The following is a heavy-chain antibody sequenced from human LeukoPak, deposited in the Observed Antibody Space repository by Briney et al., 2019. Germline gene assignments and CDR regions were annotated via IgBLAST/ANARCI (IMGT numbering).Heavy chain of an antibody. J-gene: IGHJ4*02. Sequence: PGGSLRLSCAASGFTFSSYEMNWVRQAPGKGLEWVSYISSSGSTIYYPTTVKGRFTVSTDNATNPLYLQMSSLGAEDTAVYSCARVSYNSSGYYWSVGYFDYWGQGTLVTVSS. CDR1: GFTFSSYE. CDR3: ARVSYNSSGYYWSVGYFDY. D-gene: IGHD3-22*01. CDR2: ISSSGSTI. V-gene: IGHV3-48*03.